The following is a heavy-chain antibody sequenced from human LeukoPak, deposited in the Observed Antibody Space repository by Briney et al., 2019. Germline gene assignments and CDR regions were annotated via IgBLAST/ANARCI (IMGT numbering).Heavy chain of an antibody. D-gene: IGHD6-19*01. J-gene: IGHJ4*02. CDR3: ARRSRYSSGWYFGY. CDR1: GGSFSGYY. V-gene: IGHV4-34*01. CDR2: INHSGST. Sequence: SETLSLTCAVYGGSFSGYYWSWIRQPPGKGLEWIGEINHSGSTNYNPSLKSRVTISVDTSKNQFSLKLSSVTAADTAVYYCARRSRYSSGWYFGYWGQGTLVTVSS.